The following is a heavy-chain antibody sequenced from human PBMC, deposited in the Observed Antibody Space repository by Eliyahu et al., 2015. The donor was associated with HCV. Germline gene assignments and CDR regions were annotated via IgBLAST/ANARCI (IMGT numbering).Heavy chain of an antibody. J-gene: IGHJ6*02. Sequence: EVQLLQSAAEVRRPGEPLEISCKGSGYTFTTYWIAWVRQXPGKGLEWMGIIFPGDSEIRYSPSFQGQVTISADKSTSTAHLQWSSLQASDTAIYFCARKAYYYYGMDVWGQGTTVTVSS. V-gene: IGHV5-51*01. CDR1: GYTFTTYW. CDR2: IFPGDSEI. CDR3: ARKAYYYYGMDV.